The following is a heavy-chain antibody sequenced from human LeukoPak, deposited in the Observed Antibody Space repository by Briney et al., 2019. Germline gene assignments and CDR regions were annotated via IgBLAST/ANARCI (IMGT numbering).Heavy chain of an antibody. CDR2: IYSGGRT. Sequence: PGGSLRLSCAASGFTVSSNYMSWVRQAPGKGLEWVSVIYSGGRTYYADSVKGRLTISSHNSKNTLYLQMNSLRAEDTAVYYCARVNGGGFDHWGQGTLVTVSA. D-gene: IGHD3-10*01. V-gene: IGHV3-53*04. J-gene: IGHJ4*02. CDR3: ARVNGGGFDH. CDR1: GFTVSSNY.